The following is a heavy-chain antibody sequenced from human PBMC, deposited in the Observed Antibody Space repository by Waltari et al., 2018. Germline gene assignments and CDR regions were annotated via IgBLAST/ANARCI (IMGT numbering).Heavy chain of an antibody. J-gene: IGHJ4*02. CDR1: GFTFSSYW. CDR2: INSDGCST. CDR3: ASSIAAAPGY. D-gene: IGHD6-13*01. Sequence: EVQLVESGGGLVQPGGSLRLSCAASGFTFSSYWMHWVRQAPGKGLVGVSRINSDGCSTSYADSVKGRFTISRDNAKNTLYLQMNSLRAEDTAVYYCASSIAAAPGYWGQVTLVTVSS. V-gene: IGHV3-74*01.